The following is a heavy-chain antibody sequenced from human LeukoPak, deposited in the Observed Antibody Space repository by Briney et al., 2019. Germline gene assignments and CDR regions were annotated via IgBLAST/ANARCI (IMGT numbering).Heavy chain of an antibody. V-gene: IGHV3-74*01. CDR1: GFTFSTFW. Sequence: PGGSPRLSCATSGFTFSTFWMHWVRHAPGKGLVWVSRINHDGSSTNYADSVKGRFTISRDNSKSMLYLQMNSLRAEDTALYYCAKDYTGSSDNWGQGTLVTVSS. CDR3: AKDYTGSSDN. J-gene: IGHJ4*02. CDR2: INHDGSST. D-gene: IGHD2-15*01.